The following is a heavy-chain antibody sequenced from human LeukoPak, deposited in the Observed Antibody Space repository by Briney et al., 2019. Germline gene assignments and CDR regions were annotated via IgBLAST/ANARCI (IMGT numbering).Heavy chain of an antibody. Sequence: SETLSLTCAVYGGSFSGYYWSWIRQPPGKGLEWIGEINHSGSTNYNPSLKSRVTISVDTSKNQFSLKLSSVTAADTAVYYCAREDILTGYAFDIWGQGTMVTVSS. CDR2: INHSGST. V-gene: IGHV4-34*01. CDR3: AREDILTGYAFDI. J-gene: IGHJ3*02. D-gene: IGHD3-9*01. CDR1: GGSFSGYY.